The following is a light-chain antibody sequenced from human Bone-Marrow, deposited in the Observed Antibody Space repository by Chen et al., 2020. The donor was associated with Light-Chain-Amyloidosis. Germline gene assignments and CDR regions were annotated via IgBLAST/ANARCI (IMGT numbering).Light chain of an antibody. Sequence: QFALTQPASVSGSPGQSITISCTGTSGDLGTYNYVSWYQQHPGKAPKVMIYSVSNRPSGVSNRFSGSKSGNTASLTISGLQAEDEADYYCSSFTSSSSYVFGPGTKVTVL. V-gene: IGLV2-14*01. CDR1: SGDLGTYNY. CDR3: SSFTSSSSYV. CDR2: SVS. J-gene: IGLJ1*01.